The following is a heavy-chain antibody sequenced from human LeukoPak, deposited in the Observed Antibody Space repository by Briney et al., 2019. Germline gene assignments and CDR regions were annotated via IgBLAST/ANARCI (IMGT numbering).Heavy chain of an antibody. CDR2: IYYTGST. J-gene: IGHJ5*02. D-gene: IGHD3-10*01. V-gene: IGHV4-59*12. CDR3: ARDRPPITLVRGVLGNWFDP. CDR1: GGSISTYY. Sequence: SETLSLTCTVSGGSISTYYWSWIRQPPGKGLEWIGYIYYTGSTSYNPSLKSRVTMSLDASKNQFSLKLSSVTAADTAVYYCARDRPPITLVRGVLGNWFDPWGQGTLVTVSS.